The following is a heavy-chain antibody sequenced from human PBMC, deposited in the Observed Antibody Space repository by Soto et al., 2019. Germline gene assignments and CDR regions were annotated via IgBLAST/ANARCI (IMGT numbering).Heavy chain of an antibody. CDR1: GGSISSGDYY. CDR3: AGAAAGSPYYDF. CDR2: IYYSGST. V-gene: IGHV4-30-4*01. D-gene: IGHD6-13*01. Sequence: SETLSLTCTVSGGSISSGDYYWSWIRQPPGKGLEWIGYIYYSGSTYYNPSLKSRVTISVDTSKNQFSLKLSSVTAADTAVYYCAGAAAGSPYYDFWGQGTLVTVSS. J-gene: IGHJ4*02.